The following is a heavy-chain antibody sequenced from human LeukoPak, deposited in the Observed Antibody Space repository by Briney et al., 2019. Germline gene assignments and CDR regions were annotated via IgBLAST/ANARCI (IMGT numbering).Heavy chain of an antibody. V-gene: IGHV3-48*02. J-gene: IGHJ4*02. CDR1: GFTFSSYS. CDR2: ISRGGDTI. D-gene: IGHD3-10*02. CDR3: ARVFGSDDHFDY. Sequence: GGSLRLSCAASGFTFSSYSMNWVRQAPGKGLEWVSYISRGGDTIYYADSVKGRFTISRDNAQNSLYLQMNSLRDEDTAVYYCARVFGSDDHFDYWAREPWSPSP.